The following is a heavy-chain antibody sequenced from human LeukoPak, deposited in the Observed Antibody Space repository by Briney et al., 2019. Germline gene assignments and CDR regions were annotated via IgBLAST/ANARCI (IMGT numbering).Heavy chain of an antibody. V-gene: IGHV4-61*02. CDR3: ARVSNDAARSLDY. D-gene: IGHD6-6*01. J-gene: IGHJ4*02. CDR2: IYSSEDT. CDR1: GASFSDGNFY. Sequence: PSQTLSLTCTVSGASFSDGNFYWGWVRQAAGKGREGLGRIYSSEDTKDNPSRRSRVIKSLDTSKNQLALRLTSVTAADTAVYYCARVSNDAARSLDYWGQGTLVTVSS.